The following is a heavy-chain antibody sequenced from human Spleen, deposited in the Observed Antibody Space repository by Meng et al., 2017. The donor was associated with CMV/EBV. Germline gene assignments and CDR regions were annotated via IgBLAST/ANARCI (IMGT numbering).Heavy chain of an antibody. V-gene: IGHV3-66*02. J-gene: IGHJ6*02. D-gene: IGHD3-22*01. CDR1: GFTVSSKY. Sequence: GGSLRLSCAISGFTVSSKYMSWVRQAPGKGPERVSSIFSDGTAYNADSVRGRFTVSRDISKNTLYLQMNSLRADDTAIYYCARDRLSLITMIVTGLDAWGQGTTVTVSS. CDR2: IFSDGTA. CDR3: ARDRLSLITMIVTGLDA.